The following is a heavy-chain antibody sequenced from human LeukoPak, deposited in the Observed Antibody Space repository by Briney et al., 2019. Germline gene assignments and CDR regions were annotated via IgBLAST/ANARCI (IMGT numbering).Heavy chain of an antibody. D-gene: IGHD6-6*01. CDR3: ARLEGSSSGPGYGMDV. CDR2: IYYSGST. Sequence: SETLSLTCTVSGGSISSYYWSWIRQPPGKGLEWIGYIYYSGSTNYNPSLKSRVSISVDTSKNQFSLKLSSVTAADTAVYYCARLEGSSSGPGYGMDVWGQGTTVTVSS. V-gene: IGHV4-59*08. J-gene: IGHJ6*02. CDR1: GGSISSYY.